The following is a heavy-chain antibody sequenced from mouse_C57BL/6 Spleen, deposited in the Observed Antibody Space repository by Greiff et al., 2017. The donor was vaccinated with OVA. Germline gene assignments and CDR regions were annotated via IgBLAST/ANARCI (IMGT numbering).Heavy chain of an antibody. CDR1: GYTFTSYT. CDR3: ASSTVVPNYYAMDY. D-gene: IGHD1-1*01. V-gene: IGHV1-4*01. Sequence: VQLQQSGAELARPGASVKMSCKASGYTFTSYTMHWVKQRPGQGLEWIGYINPSSGYTKYNQKFKDKATLTADKSSSTAYMQLSSLTSEDSAVYYCASSTVVPNYYAMDYWGQGTSVTVSS. J-gene: IGHJ4*01. CDR2: INPSSGYT.